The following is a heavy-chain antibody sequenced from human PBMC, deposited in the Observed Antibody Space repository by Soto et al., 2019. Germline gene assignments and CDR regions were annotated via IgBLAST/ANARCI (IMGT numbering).Heavy chain of an antibody. CDR1: GGSISNTSYY. J-gene: IGHJ4*02. CDR2: IYYGGTS. D-gene: IGHD1-26*01. V-gene: IGHV4-39*07. CDR3: AKGWDVKYFDY. Sequence: SETLSLTCTVSGGSISNTSYYWGWVRQPPGKGLEWIGHIYYGGTSYSNPSLKGRVSLSVDTSKNVFSLNLSSVTAADTAVYYCAKGWDVKYFDYWGRGTLVTVSS.